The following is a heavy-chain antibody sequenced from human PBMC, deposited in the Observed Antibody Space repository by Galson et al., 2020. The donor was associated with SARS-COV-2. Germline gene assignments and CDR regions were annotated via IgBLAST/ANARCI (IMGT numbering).Heavy chain of an antibody. V-gene: IGHV3-30*04. CDR2: ISYDGSNK. CDR1: GFTFSSYA. CDR3: ARPEIWFGDHLPFN. J-gene: IGHJ6*04. Sequence: GESLKISCAASGFTFSSYAMHWVRQAPGKGLEWVAVISYDGSNKYYADSVKGRFTISRDNSKNTLYLQMNSLRAEDTAVYYCARPEIWFGDHLPFNWGKGTTVTISS. D-gene: IGHD3-10*01.